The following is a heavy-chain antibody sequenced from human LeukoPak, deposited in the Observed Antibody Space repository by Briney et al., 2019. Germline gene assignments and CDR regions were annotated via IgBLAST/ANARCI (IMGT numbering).Heavy chain of an antibody. V-gene: IGHV3-33*01. CDR1: GFTFSSCG. D-gene: IGHD6-13*01. CDR3: AREGIAAAGTRWFDP. J-gene: IGHJ5*02. CDR2: IWYDGSNK. Sequence: GGSLRLSCAASGFTFSSCGMHWVRQAPGKGLEWVAVIWYDGSNKYYADSVKGRFTISRDNSKNTLYLQMNSLRAEDTAVYYCAREGIAAAGTRWFDPWGQGTLVTVSS.